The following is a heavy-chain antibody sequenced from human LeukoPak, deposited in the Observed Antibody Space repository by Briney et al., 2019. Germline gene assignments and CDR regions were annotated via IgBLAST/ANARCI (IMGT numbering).Heavy chain of an antibody. CDR1: GGSISSSSYY. J-gene: IGHJ4*02. Sequence: SETLSLTCTVSGGSISSSSYYWGWIRQPPGKGLEWIGSIYYSGSTYYNPSLKSRVTISVDTSKNQFSMKLSSVTAADTAVYYCARARLLWVGEFEGYWGQGTLVTVSS. D-gene: IGHD3-10*01. V-gene: IGHV4-39*01. CDR3: ARARLLWVGEFEGY. CDR2: IYYSGST.